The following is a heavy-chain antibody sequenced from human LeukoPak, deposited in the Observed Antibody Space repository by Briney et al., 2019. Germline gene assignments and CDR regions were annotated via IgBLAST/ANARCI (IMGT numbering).Heavy chain of an antibody. Sequence: MTGGSLRLSCAASGFTFSDYYMSWIRQAPGKGLEWVSYISSSGSTIYYADSVKGRFTISRDNAKNSLYLQMNSLRAEDTAVYYCARDDSSGYYFDYWGQGTLVTVSS. J-gene: IGHJ4*02. V-gene: IGHV3-11*01. D-gene: IGHD3-22*01. CDR2: ISSSGSTI. CDR1: GFTFSDYY. CDR3: ARDDSSGYYFDY.